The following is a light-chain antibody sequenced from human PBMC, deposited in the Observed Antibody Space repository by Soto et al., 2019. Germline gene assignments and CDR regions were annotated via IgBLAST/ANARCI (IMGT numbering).Light chain of an antibody. J-gene: IGLJ3*02. Sequence: SYELTQPLSVSVALGQTARITCGGTNIGSKNVHWYQQKPGQAPVLVIYRDSNRPSGIPERFSGSNSGNTATLTISRAQAGDEADYYCQVWDSSTARVSGGGTKLTVL. V-gene: IGLV3-9*01. CDR1: NIGSKN. CDR3: QVWDSSTARV. CDR2: RDS.